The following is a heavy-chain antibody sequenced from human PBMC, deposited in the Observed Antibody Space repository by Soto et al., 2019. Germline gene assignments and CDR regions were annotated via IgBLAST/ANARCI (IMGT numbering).Heavy chain of an antibody. CDR3: AKGASTTVFAFNDY. CDR2: ISWNSGNL. J-gene: IGHJ4*02. D-gene: IGHD4-17*01. V-gene: IGHV3-9*01. CDR1: GFTFDDYA. Sequence: EVQLVESGGGLVQPGRSLRLSCAASGFTFDDYAMHWVRQGPGKGLEWVSSISWNSGNLGYADSVKGRFTISRDNAKNSLYLQMNSLRGEDTPLYYSAKGASTTVFAFNDYWGQGTLVTVSS.